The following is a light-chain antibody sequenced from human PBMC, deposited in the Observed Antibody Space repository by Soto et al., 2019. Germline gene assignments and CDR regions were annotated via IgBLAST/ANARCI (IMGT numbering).Light chain of an antibody. J-gene: IGKJ3*01. V-gene: IGKV1-33*01. Sequence: DIQMTQSPSSLSASVGDRVTITCQASHDITSYLNWYQHKPGEAPKLLIYDASILEAGVPSRFSGSGSGTHFTLTISSLQAEDFATYYCQKCDYLPIFGPGTTVDFK. CDR1: HDITSY. CDR3: QKCDYLPI. CDR2: DAS.